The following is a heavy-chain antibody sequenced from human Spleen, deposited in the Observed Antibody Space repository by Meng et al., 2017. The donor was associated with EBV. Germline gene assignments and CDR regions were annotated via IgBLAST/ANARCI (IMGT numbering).Heavy chain of an antibody. CDR3: ASESGRGYTPDY. CDR2: FLPTLGAP. D-gene: IGHD3-10*01. CDR1: GGPFRNYA. Sequence: QVQLVQSAVEVKKPGSSVKVSCKTSGGPFRNYAISWVRQAPGQGLEWLGGFLPTLGAPNYAQKFHGRVSITADESTSTHHMDLSSLRSEDTAVYYCASESGRGYTPDYWGQGTLVTVSS. V-gene: IGHV1-69*01. J-gene: IGHJ4*02.